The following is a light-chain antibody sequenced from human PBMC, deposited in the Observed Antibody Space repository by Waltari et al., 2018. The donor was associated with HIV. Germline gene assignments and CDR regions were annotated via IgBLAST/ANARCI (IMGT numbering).Light chain of an antibody. CDR1: QSVSSY. V-gene: IGKV3-11*01. J-gene: IGKJ3*01. CDR3: QQRSTWPRT. Sequence: EIVLTQSPATLSLSPGERATLSCRASQSVSSYLAWYQQKPGQAPRLLIYDVSNRATGIPARFSGSGSGTVFTLTISSLEPEDFAVYYCQQRSTWPRTFGPGTKVDIK. CDR2: DVS.